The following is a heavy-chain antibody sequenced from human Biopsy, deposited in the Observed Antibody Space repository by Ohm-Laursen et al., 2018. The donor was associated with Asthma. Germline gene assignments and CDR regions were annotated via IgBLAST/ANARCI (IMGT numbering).Heavy chain of an antibody. CDR2: VFHSGTT. V-gene: IGHV4-30-4*01. J-gene: IGHJ6*02. Sequence: SQTLSLTCTVSGAYIGTPDYHWSWIRQSPGKGLEWIGFVFHSGTTHYSRSLERRLSISVDKAKNQFSMRLRSMTAPDTAVYFCARVASYGDIYFAIDVWGPGNTVVVS. CDR1: GAYIGTPDYH. D-gene: IGHD4-17*01. CDR3: ARVASYGDIYFAIDV.